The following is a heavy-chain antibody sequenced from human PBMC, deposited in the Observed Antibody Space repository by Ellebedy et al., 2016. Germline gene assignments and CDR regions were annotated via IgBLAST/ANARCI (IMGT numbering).Heavy chain of an antibody. CDR2: IGTFGDT. J-gene: IGHJ2*01. CDR1: GFTFSSYD. D-gene: IGHD3-16*01. V-gene: IGHV3-13*01. CDR3: ARELGARGHWYFDL. Sequence: GGSLRLXXAASGFTFSSYDMHWVRQVTGKGLEWVSAIGTFGDTYIDSVKGRFTISRENAKNSLYLQMNSVRAGDTAVYYCARELGARGHWYFDLWGRGTLVTVSS.